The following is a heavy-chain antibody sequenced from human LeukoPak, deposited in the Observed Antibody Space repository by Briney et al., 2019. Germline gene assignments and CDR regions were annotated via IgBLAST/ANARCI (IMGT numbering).Heavy chain of an antibody. Sequence: PGGSLRLSCAASGFTFSSYEMNWVRQAPGKGLEWVSYISSSGSTIYHADSVKGRFTVSRDNAKNSLYLQMNSLRTEDTAVYYCARRVVGCSGGSCRYWYFDLWGRGTLVTVSS. CDR1: GFTFSSYE. CDR3: ARRVVGCSGGSCRYWYFDL. V-gene: IGHV3-48*03. D-gene: IGHD2-15*01. CDR2: ISSSGSTI. J-gene: IGHJ2*01.